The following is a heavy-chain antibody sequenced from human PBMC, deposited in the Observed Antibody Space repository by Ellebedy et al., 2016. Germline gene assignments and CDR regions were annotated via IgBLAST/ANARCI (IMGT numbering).Heavy chain of an antibody. V-gene: IGHV4-59*08. CDR3: AGYSGYDRNFDY. J-gene: IGHJ4*02. CDR2: IYYSGST. Sequence: SETLSLTCTVSGGSISSYYWSWIRQPPGKGLEWIGYIYYSGSTNYNPSLKSRVTISVDTSKNQFSLKLSSVTAADTAVYYCAGYSGYDRNFDYWGQGTLVTVSS. D-gene: IGHD5-12*01. CDR1: GGSISSYY.